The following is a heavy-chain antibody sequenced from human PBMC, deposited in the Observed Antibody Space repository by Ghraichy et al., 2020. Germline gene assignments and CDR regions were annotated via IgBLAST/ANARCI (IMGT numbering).Heavy chain of an antibody. Sequence: LSLTCTVSGGSISSGGYYWSWIRQHPGKGLEWIGYIYYSGSTYYNPSLKSRVTISVDTSKNQFSLKLSSVTAADTAVYYCARVGFWSGHYYYGMDVWGQGTTVTVSS. J-gene: IGHJ6*02. CDR3: ARVGFWSGHYYYGMDV. D-gene: IGHD3-3*01. CDR1: GGSISSGGYY. V-gene: IGHV4-31*03. CDR2: IYYSGST.